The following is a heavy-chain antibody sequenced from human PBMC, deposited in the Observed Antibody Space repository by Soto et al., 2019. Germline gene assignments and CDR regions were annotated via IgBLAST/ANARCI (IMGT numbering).Heavy chain of an antibody. CDR2: IYYSGST. Sequence: QVQLQESGPGLVKPSQTLSLTCTVSGGSISSDGYYWSWIRQHPGKGLEWIGYIYYSGSTYYNPSLKSRVTISVDTSKNQFSLKLSSVTAADTAVYYCARVYYYGSGSLLHMDVWGKGTTVTVSS. V-gene: IGHV4-31*03. D-gene: IGHD3-10*01. CDR3: ARVYYYGSGSLLHMDV. J-gene: IGHJ6*03. CDR1: GGSISSDGYY.